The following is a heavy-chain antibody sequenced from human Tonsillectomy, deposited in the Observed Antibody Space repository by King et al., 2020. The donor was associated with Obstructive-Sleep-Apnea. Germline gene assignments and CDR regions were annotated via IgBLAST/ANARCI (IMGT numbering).Heavy chain of an antibody. CDR3: AKDWGPQWSGGTCSLGY. V-gene: IGHV3-30*18. D-gene: IGHD3-3*01. Sequence: VQLVQSGGGVVQPGRSLRLSCAASGFTFSSYGMHWVRQAPGKGLEWVALISYDGSGKYYVDSVEGRFTISRDNSKKMLYLQMNSLRAEDTAVYYCAKDWGPQWSGGTCSLGYWGQGTLVTVSS. J-gene: IGHJ4*02. CDR1: GFTFSSYG. CDR2: ISYDGSGK.